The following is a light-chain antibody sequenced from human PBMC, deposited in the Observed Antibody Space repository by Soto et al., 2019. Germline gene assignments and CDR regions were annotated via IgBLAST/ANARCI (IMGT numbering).Light chain of an antibody. Sequence: EVVMTQSPATLSVSPVERATLSCMASQSVSSSYLAWYQQKPGQAPRLLIYGASSRATGIPDRFSGGGSGTDFSLTISRLDPEDFAVYYCQQYSSSPITFGQGTHWRL. J-gene: IGKJ5*01. V-gene: IGKV3-20*01. CDR2: GAS. CDR1: QSVSSSY. CDR3: QQYSSSPIT.